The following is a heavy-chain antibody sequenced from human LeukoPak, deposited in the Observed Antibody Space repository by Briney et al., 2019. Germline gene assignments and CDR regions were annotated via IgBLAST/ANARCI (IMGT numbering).Heavy chain of an antibody. D-gene: IGHD5-18*01. CDR1: GGSISSSSYY. Sequence: PSETLSLTCTVSGGSISSSSYYWGWIRQPPGKGLEWIGSIYYSGSTYYNPSLKSRVTISVDTSKNQFSLVLSSVTAADTAVYYCASSYGYRYYFDYWGQGTLVTVSS. CDR2: IYYSGST. CDR3: ASSYGYRYYFDY. V-gene: IGHV4-39*01. J-gene: IGHJ4*02.